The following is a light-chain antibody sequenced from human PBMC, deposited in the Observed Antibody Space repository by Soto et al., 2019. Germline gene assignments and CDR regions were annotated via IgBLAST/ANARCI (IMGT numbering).Light chain of an antibody. J-gene: IGLJ1*01. Sequence: QSVLTQPPSASGTPGQRVTISCSGSSSNIGSNTVNWYQQLPGTAPKLLIYSNNQRPSGVPDRFSGSKSGTSASLAISGLQSEDEADYYCAAWDDSLNRYVFGNGTNVTGL. CDR1: SSNIGSNT. CDR3: AAWDDSLNRYV. V-gene: IGLV1-44*01. CDR2: SNN.